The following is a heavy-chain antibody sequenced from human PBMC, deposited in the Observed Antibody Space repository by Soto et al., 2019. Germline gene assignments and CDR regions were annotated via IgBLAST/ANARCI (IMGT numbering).Heavy chain of an antibody. D-gene: IGHD1-7*01. V-gene: IGHV3-74*01. CDR2: INSVGSGT. CDR3: ARNYVNLYYFDY. Sequence: GGSLSSSFPASGFTFSSSWMPGARQAPGKRLVWVSRINSVGSGTSYADSVKGRFTISRDNSKNTLYLQMNGLRAEDTAVYYCARNYVNLYYFDYWGEGTLVTVSS. CDR1: GFTFSSSW. J-gene: IGHJ4*02.